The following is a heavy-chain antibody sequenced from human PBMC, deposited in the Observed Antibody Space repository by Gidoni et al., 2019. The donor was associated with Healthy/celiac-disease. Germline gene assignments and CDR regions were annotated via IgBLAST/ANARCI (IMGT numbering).Heavy chain of an antibody. V-gene: IGHV4-59*01. J-gene: IGHJ6*02. Sequence: QVQLQESGPGLVKPSETLSLTCTVSGGSISSYYRGWIRQPPGKGLEWIGYIYYSGSTNYNPSLKSRVTISVDTSKNQFSLKLSSVTAADTAVYYCARSGDVQDFLEGGGYGMDVWGQGTTVTVSS. CDR2: IYYSGST. CDR3: ARSGDVQDFLEGGGYGMDV. CDR1: GGSISSYY. D-gene: IGHD3-3*01.